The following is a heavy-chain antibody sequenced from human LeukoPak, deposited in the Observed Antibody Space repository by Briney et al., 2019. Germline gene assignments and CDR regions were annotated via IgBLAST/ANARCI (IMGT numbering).Heavy chain of an antibody. CDR1: GFTFSSYS. J-gene: IGHJ3*02. CDR3: AKDYYYDSSGSLAGAFDI. CDR2: IWYGGSNK. D-gene: IGHD3-22*01. V-gene: IGHV3-30*02. Sequence: GGSLRLSCAASGFTFSSYSMNWVRQAPGKGLEWVAVIWYGGSNKYYADSVKGRFTISRDNSKNTLYLQMNSLRAEDTAVYYCAKDYYYDSSGSLAGAFDIWGQGTMVTVSS.